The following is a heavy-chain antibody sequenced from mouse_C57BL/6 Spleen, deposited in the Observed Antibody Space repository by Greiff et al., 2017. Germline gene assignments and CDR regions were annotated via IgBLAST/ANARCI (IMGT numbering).Heavy chain of an antibody. J-gene: IGHJ2*01. D-gene: IGHD4-1*01. CDR1: GFTFSDYY. Sequence: DVKLVESEGGLVQPGSSMKLSCTASGFTFSDYYMAWVRQVPEKGLEWVANINYDGSSTYYLDSLKSRFIISRDNAKNILYLQMSSLKSEDTATYYCARDANWDGGNYFDYWGQGTTLTVSS. V-gene: IGHV5-16*01. CDR2: INYDGSST. CDR3: ARDANWDGGNYFDY.